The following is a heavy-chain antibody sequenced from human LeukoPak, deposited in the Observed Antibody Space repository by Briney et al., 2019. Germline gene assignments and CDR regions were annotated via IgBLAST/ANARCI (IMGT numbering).Heavy chain of an antibody. CDR3: ARERGWITFGGVIAADY. V-gene: IGHV4-31*03. CDR1: GGSIGSGGYY. J-gene: IGHJ4*02. CDR2: IYYSGST. D-gene: IGHD3-16*02. Sequence: SQTLSLTCTVSGGSIGSGGYYWSWIRQHPGKDLEWIGYIYYSGSTYYNPSLKSRVTISVDTSKNQFSLKLSSVTAADTAVYYCARERGWITFGGVIAADYWGQGTLVTVSS.